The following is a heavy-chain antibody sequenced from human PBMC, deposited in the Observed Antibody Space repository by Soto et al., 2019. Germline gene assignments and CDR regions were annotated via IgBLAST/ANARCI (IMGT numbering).Heavy chain of an antibody. D-gene: IGHD2-15*01. Sequence: EVQLLESGGGLVQPGGSLRLSCAASGVTFSTYAMSWVRQAPGKGLEWVSTIGNTGNTYYADSVKGRFIISRDSSKNTLYVQMNSLRVEDTAIYYCTKATSAGALRYFDLWGRGTLVSVSS. CDR2: IGNTGNT. V-gene: IGHV3-23*01. CDR1: GVTFSTYA. J-gene: IGHJ2*01. CDR3: TKATSAGALRYFDL.